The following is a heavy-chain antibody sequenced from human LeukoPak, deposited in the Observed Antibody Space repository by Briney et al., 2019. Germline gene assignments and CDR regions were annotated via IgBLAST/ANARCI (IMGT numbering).Heavy chain of an antibody. CDR1: GFTFSSYA. CDR3: ARDGGGQGDY. J-gene: IGHJ4*02. Sequence: PGRSLRLSCAASGFTFSSYAMHWVRQAPGKGLEWIGRSKNRAQNYITQYAAFVQGRFTISGDDSKNSLYLQINTLKTEDTAVYYCARDGGGQGDYWGQGTLVTVSS. V-gene: IGHV3-72*01. CDR2: SKNRAQNYIT. D-gene: IGHD2-21*01.